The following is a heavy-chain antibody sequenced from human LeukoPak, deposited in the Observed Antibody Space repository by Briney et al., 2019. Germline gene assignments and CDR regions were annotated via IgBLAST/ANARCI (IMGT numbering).Heavy chain of an antibody. D-gene: IGHD4-11*01. CDR2: IRSKANSYAT. CDR3: TRHRFDTTDMEG. V-gene: IGHV3-73*01. Sequence: QPGGSLRLSCAASGFTFSGSAMYWVRQASGKGLEWVGRIRSKANSYATAYAASVKGRFTISRDDSKNTAYLQMNSLKTEDTAVYYCTRHRFDTTDMEGWGQGTLVTVSS. J-gene: IGHJ4*02. CDR1: GFTFSGSA.